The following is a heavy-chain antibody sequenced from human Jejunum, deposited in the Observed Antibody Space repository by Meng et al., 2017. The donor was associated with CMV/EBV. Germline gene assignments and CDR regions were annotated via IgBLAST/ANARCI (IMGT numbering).Heavy chain of an antibody. CDR1: YTFSNYA. D-gene: IGHD3-10*01. J-gene: IGHJ5*02. Sequence: YTFSNYAMHWVRQAPGQRLEWMGWINAANADKNYSHKFQGRVTITRDTSASTAYMQLSSLRSEDTALYYCASDLSYSNTSRNWFDPWGQGTLVTVSS. V-gene: IGHV1-3*01. CDR2: INAANADK. CDR3: ASDLSYSNTSRNWFDP.